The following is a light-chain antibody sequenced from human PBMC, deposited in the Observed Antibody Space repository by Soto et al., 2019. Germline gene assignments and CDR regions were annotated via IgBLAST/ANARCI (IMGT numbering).Light chain of an antibody. V-gene: IGKV1-39*01. CDR3: QQSYSTPLT. J-gene: IGKJ4*01. CDR2: FGS. CDR1: QSISSY. Sequence: DIQMTQSPSSLSASVGDRVTITCRASQSISSYLNWYQQKPGKAPKLLIYFGSSLQSGVPSRFSGSGSGTDFTLTISSLQPEDVATYYCQQSYSTPLTFGGGTKVEIK.